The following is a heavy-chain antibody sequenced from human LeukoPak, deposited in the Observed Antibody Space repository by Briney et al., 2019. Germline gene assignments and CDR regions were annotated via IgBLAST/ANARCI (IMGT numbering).Heavy chain of an antibody. Sequence: SETLSLTCAVYGGSFSGYYWSWIRQPPGKGLEWIGEINHSGSTNYNPSLKSRVTISVDTSKNQFSLKLSSVTPEDTAVYYCARGRNVDIVATGIEANNWFDPWGQGTLVTVSS. CDR3: ARGRNVDIVATGIEANNWFDP. V-gene: IGHV4-34*01. CDR1: GGSFSGYY. D-gene: IGHD5-12*01. J-gene: IGHJ5*02. CDR2: INHSGST.